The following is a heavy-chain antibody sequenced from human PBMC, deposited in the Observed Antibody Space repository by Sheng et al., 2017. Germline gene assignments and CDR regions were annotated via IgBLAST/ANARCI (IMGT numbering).Heavy chain of an antibody. CDR2: IIPLVARE. CDR1: GGTFSSHV. V-gene: IGHV1-69*14. J-gene: IGHJ4*02. CDR3: ARTFCTSGVCGPLDY. Sequence: QVQLVQSGAEVKKPGSSVTVSCKAPGGTFSSHVITWVRQAPGQGLEWMGGIIPLVAREYYAQKLRGRVTITADKSTSTAYMDLSSLRPEDTAMYYCARTFCTSGVCGPLDYWGQGTLVTVSS. D-gene: IGHD2-8*01.